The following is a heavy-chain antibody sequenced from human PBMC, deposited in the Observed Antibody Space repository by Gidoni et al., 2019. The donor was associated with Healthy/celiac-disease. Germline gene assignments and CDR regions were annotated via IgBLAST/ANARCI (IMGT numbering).Heavy chain of an antibody. Sequence: EVQLVESGGGLVKPGRSLGLPGAAPEFTFVDSTMPWVRQAPGKGLEWVSGISWNSGRIGYADSVKGRFTISRDNAKNSLYLQLNSLRPDDTALYYCAKDSDGNYHETSGLDSFDLWGQGTMVTVSS. D-gene: IGHD3-22*01. V-gene: IGHV3-9*01. CDR2: ISWNSGRI. J-gene: IGHJ3*01. CDR3: AKDSDGNYHETSGLDSFDL. CDR1: EFTFVDST.